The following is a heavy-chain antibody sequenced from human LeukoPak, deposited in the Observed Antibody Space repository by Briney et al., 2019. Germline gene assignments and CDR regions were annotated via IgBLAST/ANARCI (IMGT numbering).Heavy chain of an antibody. D-gene: IGHD6-6*01. J-gene: IGHJ4*02. CDR1: GCSFSSYD. CDR2: ISYDGNKK. CDR3: AREIAARRSYFDY. V-gene: IGHV3-30-3*01. Sequence: GGSLRLSCAASGCSFSSYDMYWVRQSPGRGLECVAVISYDGNKKSYTDSVKGRFTVSRDNSKNTLYVQMNSLRPEDTAVYYCAREIAARRSYFDYWGQGTLVTVSS.